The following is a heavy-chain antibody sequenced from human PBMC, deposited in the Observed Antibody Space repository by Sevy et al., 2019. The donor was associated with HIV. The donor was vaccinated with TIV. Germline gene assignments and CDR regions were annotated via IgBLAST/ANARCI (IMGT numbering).Heavy chain of an antibody. CDR1: EFSVTDNY. CDR2: IYSGGST. V-gene: IGHV3-66*01. D-gene: IGHD3-16*02. J-gene: IGHJ6*02. Sequence: GGSLRLSCAAXEFSVTDNYMSWVRQAPGKGLEWVSTIYSGGSTFYADSVKGRFTISRDNSKNTLYLHMNSLRAEDTXVYYCAXDRXXXAXGYXYXXXGLXVXGQXTTVTVSS. CDR3: AXDRXXXAXGYXYXXXGLXV.